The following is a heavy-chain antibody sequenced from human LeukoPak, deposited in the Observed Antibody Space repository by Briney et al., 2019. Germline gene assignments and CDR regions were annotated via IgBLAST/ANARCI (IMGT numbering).Heavy chain of an antibody. J-gene: IGHJ4*02. D-gene: IGHD1-26*01. Sequence: SETLSLTCAVYGGSFSAYYWSWIRQPPGKGLEWIAEINHSGSTNYNPSLKSRVTISVDTSKNQFSLKLSSVTAADTAVYHCARLIVGATPDYWGQGTLVTVSS. CDR1: GGSFSAYY. CDR2: INHSGST. V-gene: IGHV4-34*01. CDR3: ARLIVGATPDY.